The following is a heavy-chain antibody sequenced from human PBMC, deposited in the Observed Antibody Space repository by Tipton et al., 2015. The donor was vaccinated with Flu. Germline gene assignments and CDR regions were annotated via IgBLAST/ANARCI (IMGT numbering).Heavy chain of an antibody. CDR1: GGSFSGYY. Sequence: TLSLTCAVYGGSFSGYYWSWIRQPPGKGLEWIGEINHSGSTNSRPSLKNRGTISVDTSKNQFSLKLSSLTASDTAVYYCARGSGYTNTYFDSWGQGTLVTVSS. J-gene: IGHJ4*02. V-gene: IGHV4-34*01. D-gene: IGHD5-12*01. CDR3: ARGSGYTNTYFDS. CDR2: INHSGST.